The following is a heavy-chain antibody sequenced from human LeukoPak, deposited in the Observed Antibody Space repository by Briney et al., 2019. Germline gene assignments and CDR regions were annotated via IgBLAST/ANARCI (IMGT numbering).Heavy chain of an antibody. J-gene: IGHJ4*02. CDR2: IYPGDSDT. CDR3: ARRRVDGYSYDRTPLSHFDY. Sequence: GESLKISCKGSGYSFTSYWIGWVRQMPGKGLEWMGIIYPGDSDTRYSPSFQGQVTISADKSISTAYLQWSSLKASDTAMYYCARRRVDGYSYDRTPLSHFDYWGQGTLVTVSS. D-gene: IGHD5-18*01. V-gene: IGHV5-51*01. CDR1: GYSFTSYW.